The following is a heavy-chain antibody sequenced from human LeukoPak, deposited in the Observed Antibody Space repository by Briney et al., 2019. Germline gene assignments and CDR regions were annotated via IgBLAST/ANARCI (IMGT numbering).Heavy chain of an antibody. V-gene: IGHV3-21*01. CDR3: ARDRSIAARPNWFDP. D-gene: IGHD6-6*01. CDR2: ISSSSSYI. CDR1: GFTFSSYS. Sequence: GGSLRLFCAASGFTFSSYSMNWVRQAPGKGLEWVSSISSSSSYIYYADSVKGRFTISRDNAKNSLYLQMNSLRAEDTAVYYCARDRSIAARPNWFDPWGQGTLVTVSS. J-gene: IGHJ5*02.